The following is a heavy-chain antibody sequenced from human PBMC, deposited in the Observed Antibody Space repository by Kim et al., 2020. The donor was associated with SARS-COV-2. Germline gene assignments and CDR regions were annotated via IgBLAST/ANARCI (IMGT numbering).Heavy chain of an antibody. CDR2: INAGNGNT. V-gene: IGHV1-3*01. CDR1: GYTFTSYA. D-gene: IGHD3-3*01. Sequence: ASVKVSCKASGYTFTSYAMHWVRQAPGQRLEWMGWINAGNGNTKYSQKFQGRVTITRDTSASPAYMELSSLRSEDTAVYYCARSSQKTYYDFWSGLEVNWYFDLWGRGTLVTVSS. J-gene: IGHJ2*01. CDR3: ARSSQKTYYDFWSGLEVNWYFDL.